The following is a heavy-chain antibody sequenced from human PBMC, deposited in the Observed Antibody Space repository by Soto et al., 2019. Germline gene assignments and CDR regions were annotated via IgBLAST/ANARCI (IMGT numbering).Heavy chain of an antibody. CDR2: IRSKAYGGTT. V-gene: IGHV3-49*03. CDR1: GFTFGDYA. CDR3: TRVGYDFWSGSWWFDP. D-gene: IGHD3-3*01. Sequence: GGSLRLSCTASGFTFGDYAMSWFRQAPGKGLEWVGFIRSKAYGGTTEYAASVKGRFTISRDDSKSIAYLQMNSLKTEDTAVYYCTRVGYDFWSGSWWFDPWGQGTLVTVSS. J-gene: IGHJ5*02.